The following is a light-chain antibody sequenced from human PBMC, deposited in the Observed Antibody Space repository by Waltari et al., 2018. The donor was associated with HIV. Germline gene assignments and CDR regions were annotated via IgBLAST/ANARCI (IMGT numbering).Light chain of an antibody. J-gene: IGKJ4*01. CDR2: GAS. CDR3: QQYNNWPPLT. Sequence: EIVMTQSPATLSVSPGERATLSCKASQSFSSNLAWYQQKPGQAPRLLIYGASTSATGIPARFSGSGSGTEFTLTISSLQSEDFAVYYCQQYNNWPPLTFGGGTKVEIK. V-gene: IGKV3-15*01. CDR1: QSFSSN.